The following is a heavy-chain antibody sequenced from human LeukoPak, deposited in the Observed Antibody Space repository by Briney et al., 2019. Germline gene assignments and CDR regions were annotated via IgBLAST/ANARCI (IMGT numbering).Heavy chain of an antibody. CDR2: ISGSGGCT. D-gene: IGHD1-26*01. V-gene: IGHV3-23*01. CDR1: GFTFGSYA. J-gene: IGHJ4*02. Sequence: GGSLRLSCAASGFTFGSYAMTWVRQAPGKGLEWVSVISGSGGCTYYADSVKGRFTISRDNSKNTLYLQMNSLRTEDTAVYYCAKSRWELLHREYYFDYWGQGTLVTVSS. CDR3: AKSRWELLHREYYFDY.